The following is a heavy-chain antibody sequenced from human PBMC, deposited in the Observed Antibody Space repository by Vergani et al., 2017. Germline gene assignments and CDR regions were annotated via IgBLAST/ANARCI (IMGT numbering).Heavy chain of an antibody. D-gene: IGHD6-19*01. CDR3: ARHSTVEWLVKLGWIDP. V-gene: IGHV4-39*01. CDR2: IYYSGST. Sequence: QLQLQESGPGLVKPSATLSLTCSVSGASIRSSNYYWGWIRQPPGKGLDWIASIYYSGSTYYNPSLKSRFTISVETSKNQFSLKLSSVTAADTAVYFCARHSTVEWLVKLGWIDPWGQGILVTVSS. J-gene: IGHJ5*02. CDR1: GASIRSSNYY.